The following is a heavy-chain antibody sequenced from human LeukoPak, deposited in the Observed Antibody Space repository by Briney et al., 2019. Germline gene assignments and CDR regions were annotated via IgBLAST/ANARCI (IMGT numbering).Heavy chain of an antibody. J-gene: IGHJ5*01. CDR2: ISGTGGAT. CDR1: GFSFGNYA. Sequence: GGSLRLSCVASGFSFGNYAMSWVSQAPGKGLQWVSQISGTGGATWYSGFARDRFTISRDNSKKTLYLQMSGLRVEDTAMYYCVKDPRDTYGTNWFVSWGQGTLLIVSS. CDR3: VKDPRDTYGTNWFVS. V-gene: IGHV3-23*01. D-gene: IGHD2-21*01.